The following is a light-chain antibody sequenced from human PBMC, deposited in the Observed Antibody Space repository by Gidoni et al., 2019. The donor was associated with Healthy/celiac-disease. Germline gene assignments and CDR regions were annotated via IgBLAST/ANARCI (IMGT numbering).Light chain of an antibody. Sequence: QSALPQPPSASRSPGQPVTISCTGTSSAVGGYNYVSWYQQHPGKAPKLMIYEVSKRPSGVPDRFSGSKSGNTASLTVSGLQAEDEADYYCSAYEGSNNVVFGGGTKLTVL. CDR2: EVS. J-gene: IGLJ2*01. V-gene: IGLV2-8*01. CDR1: SSAVGGYNY. CDR3: SAYEGSNNVV.